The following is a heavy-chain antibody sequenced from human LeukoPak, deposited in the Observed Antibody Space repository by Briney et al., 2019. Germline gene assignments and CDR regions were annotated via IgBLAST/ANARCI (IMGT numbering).Heavy chain of an antibody. CDR3: AKSVEGYYYYGMDV. CDR2: ISGNAGST. J-gene: IGHJ6*02. CDR1: GFTLSSYA. V-gene: IGHV3-23*01. Sequence: GGSLRLSCTASGFTLSSYAMSWVRQAPGKGLEWVSLISGNAGSTYYADSVKGRFTISRDITKNTLYLQMNSLRAEDTAVYYCAKSVEGYYYYGMDVWGQGTTVTVSS.